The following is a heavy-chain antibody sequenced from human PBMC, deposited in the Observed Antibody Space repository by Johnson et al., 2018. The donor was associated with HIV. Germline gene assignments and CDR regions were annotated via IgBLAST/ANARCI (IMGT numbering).Heavy chain of an antibody. J-gene: IGHJ3*02. V-gene: IGHV3-20*04. Sequence: EVQLVESGGGVVRPGGSLRLSCAASGFTFDDYGMSWVRQVPGKGLEWVSGINWNAGSTGYADSVKGRFTISRDNSKNSLYLRMNSLRAEDTALYYCAREREDYGDNHDAFDIWGQGTMVTVSS. CDR2: INWNAGST. CDR1: GFTFDDYG. D-gene: IGHD4-17*01. CDR3: AREREDYGDNHDAFDI.